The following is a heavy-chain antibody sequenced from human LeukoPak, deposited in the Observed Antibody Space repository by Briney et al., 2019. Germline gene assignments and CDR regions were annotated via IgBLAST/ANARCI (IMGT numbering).Heavy chain of an antibody. CDR1: GYSFTSYW. V-gene: IGHV5-51*01. D-gene: IGHD6-19*01. J-gene: IGHJ4*02. Sequence: GESLKISCKGSGYSFTSYWIGWVRQMPGKGLEWMGIIYPGDPDTRYSPSFQGQVTISADKSISTAYLQWSSLKASDTAMYYCARPIYSSGWYLDYWGQGTLVTVSS. CDR2: IYPGDPDT. CDR3: ARPIYSSGWYLDY.